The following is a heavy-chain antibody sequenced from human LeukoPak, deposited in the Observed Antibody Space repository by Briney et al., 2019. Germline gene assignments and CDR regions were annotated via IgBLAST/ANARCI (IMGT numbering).Heavy chain of an antibody. CDR2: IKHEQGET. CDR1: GFPFYGYW. CDR3: AKAKEFDYGSGSGHYYPYYFDL. D-gene: IGHD3-10*01. Sequence: GGSLRLSCAATGFPFYGYWMTWLRQAPGKGLEGVANIKHEQGETNYADSVKGRFTISRDNAKNSLYLQMDSLRVEDTAVYFCAKAKEFDYGSGSGHYYPYYFDLWGQGTRVTAAS. V-gene: IGHV3-7*01. J-gene: IGHJ4*02.